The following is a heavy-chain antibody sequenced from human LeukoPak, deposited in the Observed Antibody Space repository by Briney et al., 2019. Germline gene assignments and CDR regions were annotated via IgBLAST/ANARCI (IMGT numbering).Heavy chain of an antibody. J-gene: IGHJ4*02. V-gene: IGHV3-33*01. Sequence: TGGSLRLSCAASGFTFSSYGMHWVRQAPGKGLEWVAVIWYDESNKHYADSVKGRFTIPRDNSKNTLYLQMNSLRAEDTAVYYCARSSDDILTGYYHGLLDYWGQGTLVTVSS. CDR1: GFTFSSYG. CDR3: ARSSDDILTGYYHGLLDY. CDR2: IWYDESNK. D-gene: IGHD3-9*01.